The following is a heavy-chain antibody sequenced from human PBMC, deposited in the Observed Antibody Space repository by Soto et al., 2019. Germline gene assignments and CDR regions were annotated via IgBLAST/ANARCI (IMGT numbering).Heavy chain of an antibody. CDR3: ARDRGSFSCDY. V-gene: IGHV1-3*01. CDR2: INAGIGNT. D-gene: IGHD1-26*01. Sequence: QVQLVQSGAEVKKPGASVKVSCKASGYTFTSYAIHWVRQAPGQSLEWLGWINAGIGNTKYSQKFQGRVTITRDTSASTAYMELSSLTSEDTSVYYWARDRGSFSCDYWGQGTLVTVSS. J-gene: IGHJ4*02. CDR1: GYTFTSYA.